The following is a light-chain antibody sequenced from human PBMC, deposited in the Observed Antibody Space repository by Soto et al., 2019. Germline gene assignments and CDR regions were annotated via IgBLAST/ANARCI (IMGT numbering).Light chain of an antibody. Sequence: EIVLTQSPGTLSLSPGERATLSCRASQSVSSSYLAWYQQKRGQAPRLLIYGTSIRATGIPARFSGSGSGTDFTLTISSLEPEDFAVYYCLQRSNWPRTFGQGTKVDIK. V-gene: IGKV3D-20*02. CDR3: LQRSNWPRT. J-gene: IGKJ1*01. CDR1: QSVSSSY. CDR2: GTS.